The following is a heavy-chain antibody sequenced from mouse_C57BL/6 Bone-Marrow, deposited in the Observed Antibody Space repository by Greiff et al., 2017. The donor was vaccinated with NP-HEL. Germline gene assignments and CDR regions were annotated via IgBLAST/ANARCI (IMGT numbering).Heavy chain of an antibody. CDR3: ARHKGSSGSYFDY. CDR1: GFTFSSYT. Sequence: EVKLMESGGGLVKPGGSLKLSCAASGFTFSSYTMSWVRQTPEKRLEWVATISGGGGNTYYPDSVKGRFTISRDNAKNTLYLQMSSLRSEDTALYYCARHKGSSGSYFDYWGQGTTLTVSS. V-gene: IGHV5-9*01. CDR2: ISGGGGNT. J-gene: IGHJ2*01. D-gene: IGHD3-2*02.